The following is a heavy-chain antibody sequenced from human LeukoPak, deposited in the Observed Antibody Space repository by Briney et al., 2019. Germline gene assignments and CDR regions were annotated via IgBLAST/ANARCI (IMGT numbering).Heavy chain of an antibody. D-gene: IGHD3-22*01. CDR2: IYHSGTT. CDR1: GYSISSGYY. J-gene: IGHJ2*01. CDR3: AREGVYDYSSGYYNVSWYFDL. V-gene: IGHV4-38-2*02. Sequence: SETLSLTCAVSGYSISSGYYWGWIRQPPGKGLEWIGSIYHSGTTYYNPSLKSRVTISVDTSKNQFSLKLSSVTAADTAVYYCAREGVYDYSSGYYNVSWYFDLWGRGTLVTVSS.